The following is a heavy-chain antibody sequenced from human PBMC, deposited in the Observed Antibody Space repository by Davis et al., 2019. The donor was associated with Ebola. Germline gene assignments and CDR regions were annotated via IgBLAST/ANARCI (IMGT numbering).Heavy chain of an antibody. J-gene: IGHJ4*02. CDR3: ARDILFRCSGGGCYSAYLDS. CDR2: ISSSGTV. Sequence: PGGSLRLSCAASGFTFRTYSMNWVRRAPGKGLEWVSYISSSGTVYYADSVKGRFTISRDNAKNTLYLEMSSLRVEDTAVYYCARDILFRCSGGGCYSAYLDSWGQGTLVTVPS. D-gene: IGHD2-15*01. V-gene: IGHV3-48*01. CDR1: GFTFRTYS.